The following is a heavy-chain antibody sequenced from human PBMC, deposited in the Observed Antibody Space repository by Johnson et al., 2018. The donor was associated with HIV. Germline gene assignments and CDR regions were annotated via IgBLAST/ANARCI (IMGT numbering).Heavy chain of an antibody. CDR3: ARLSMIVVLITPGAFDI. V-gene: IGHV3-30*04. J-gene: IGHJ3*02. CDR2: ISYDGSNK. CDR1: GFTFSSHA. D-gene: IGHD3-22*01. Sequence: VQLVESGGGVVQPGRSLRLSCAASGFTFSSHAMHWVRQAPGKGLEWVAVISYDGSNKYYADSVKGRFTLSRDNSKNTLYLQMSSLRVEDTAVYYCARLSMIVVLITPGAFDIWGQGTMVTVSS.